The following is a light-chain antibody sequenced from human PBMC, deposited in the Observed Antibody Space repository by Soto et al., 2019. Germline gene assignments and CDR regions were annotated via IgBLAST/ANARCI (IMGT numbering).Light chain of an antibody. V-gene: IGLV4-60*02. CDR2: LEGSGSY. CDR3: ETWDSNTRV. J-gene: IGLJ3*02. CDR1: SGHSSYI. Sequence: QLVLTQSSSASASLGCSVKLTCTLSSGHSSYIIAWHQQQPGKAPRYLMKLEGSGSYNKGSGVPDRFSGSSSGADRYLTISNLQFEDEADYYCETWDSNTRVFGGGTQLTVL.